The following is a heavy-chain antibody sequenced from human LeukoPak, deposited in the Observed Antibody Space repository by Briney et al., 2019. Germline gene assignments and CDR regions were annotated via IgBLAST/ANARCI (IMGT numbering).Heavy chain of an antibody. Sequence: GGSLRLSCAASGFTFSSYWLHWVRQAPGKGLVWVSRINSDGSSTNYADSVKGRFTISRDNAMNTLYLQMNSLRAEDTAVYYCARVVGDSSSYLYYYYYYGMDVWGQGTTVTVSS. CDR1: GFTFSSYW. CDR3: ARVVGDSSSYLYYYYYYGMDV. J-gene: IGHJ6*02. D-gene: IGHD3-22*01. CDR2: INSDGSST. V-gene: IGHV3-74*01.